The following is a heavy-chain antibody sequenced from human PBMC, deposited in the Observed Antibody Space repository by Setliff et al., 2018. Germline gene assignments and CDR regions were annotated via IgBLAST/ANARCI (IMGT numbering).Heavy chain of an antibody. Sequence: AASVKVSCKASGYTFTSYGISWVRQAPGQGLEWMGWISTYNGGTNYAQTFEGRLTLTRDTSSRTTYMELATLRSDDTAVYYCARARHFGMDVWGQGTTVTVSS. J-gene: IGHJ6*02. CDR1: GYTFTSYG. CDR3: ARARHFGMDV. CDR2: ISTYNGGT. V-gene: IGHV1-18*01.